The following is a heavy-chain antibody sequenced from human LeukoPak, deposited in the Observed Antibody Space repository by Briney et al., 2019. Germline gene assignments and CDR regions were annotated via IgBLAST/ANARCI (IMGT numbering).Heavy chain of an antibody. CDR3: ARAEDSGSYYYFDY. Sequence: ASVKVSCKASGYTFTGYYMHWVRQAPGQGLEWMGWINPNSGGTNYAQKFQGRVTMTRDMSTSTVYMELSSLRSEDTAVYYCARAEDSGSYYYFDYWGQGTLVTVSS. J-gene: IGHJ4*02. D-gene: IGHD1-26*01. CDR1: GYTFTGYY. V-gene: IGHV1-2*02. CDR2: INPNSGGT.